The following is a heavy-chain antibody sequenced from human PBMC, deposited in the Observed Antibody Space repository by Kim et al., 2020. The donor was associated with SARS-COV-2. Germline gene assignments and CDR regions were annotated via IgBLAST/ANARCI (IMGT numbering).Heavy chain of an antibody. J-gene: IGHJ6*02. CDR1: GYTFTSFV. Sequence: ASVKVSCKTSGYTFTSFVINWVRQAPGQGLEWLGWINTNTGNPTYAQGFTGRFVFSLDTSVSTANLQISSLKAEDTGVYYCAREYSMDVWGQGTTVTVSS. D-gene: IGHD1-20*01. V-gene: IGHV7-4-1*02. CDR2: INTNTGNP. CDR3: AREYSMDV.